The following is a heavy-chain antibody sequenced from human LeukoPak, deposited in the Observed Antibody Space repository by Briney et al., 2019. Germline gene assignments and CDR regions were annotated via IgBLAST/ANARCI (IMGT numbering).Heavy chain of an antibody. Sequence: SETLSLTCSVSGGTNSNHYWSWIRQPAGKGLEWIGRIYSSGSANYSPSLKSRVSMSIDTSNNHFSLNLTSVTAADTALYFCARDVRYASGWSTPESWGRGTLVTFSS. CDR1: GGTNSNHY. J-gene: IGHJ5*02. CDR2: IYSSGSA. CDR3: ARDVRYASGWSTPES. V-gene: IGHV4-4*07. D-gene: IGHD6-19*01.